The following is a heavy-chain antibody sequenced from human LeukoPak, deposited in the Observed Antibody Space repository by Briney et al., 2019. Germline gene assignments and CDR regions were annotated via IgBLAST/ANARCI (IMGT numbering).Heavy chain of an antibody. D-gene: IGHD6-6*01. J-gene: IGHJ4*02. CDR3: ARHSSSSPFDY. CDR1: GYSFTNYW. V-gene: IGHV5-51*01. CDR2: IYPGDSDT. Sequence: GESLKISCKGSGYSFTNYWIGWVRQMPGKGLEWMGIIYPGDSDTKYSPSFQGQVTISADKSISTAYLQWSSLKAPDTAMYYCARHSSSSPFDYWGQGTLVTVSS.